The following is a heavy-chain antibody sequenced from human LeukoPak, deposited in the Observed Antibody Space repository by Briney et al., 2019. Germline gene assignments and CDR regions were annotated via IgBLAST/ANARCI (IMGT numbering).Heavy chain of an antibody. J-gene: IGHJ6*03. Sequence: ASVKVSCKASGYTLTSYGISWVRQAPGQGLEWMGWISAYNGNTNYAQKLQGRVTMTTDTSTSTAYMELSSLRSEDTAVYYCARGLGDCSSTSCYWVHYYYMDVWGKGTTVTISS. CDR1: GYTLTSYG. D-gene: IGHD2-2*01. CDR2: ISAYNGNT. V-gene: IGHV1-18*01. CDR3: ARGLGDCSSTSCYWVHYYYMDV.